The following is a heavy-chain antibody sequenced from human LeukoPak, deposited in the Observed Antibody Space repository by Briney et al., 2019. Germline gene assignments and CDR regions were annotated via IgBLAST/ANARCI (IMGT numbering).Heavy chain of an antibody. V-gene: IGHV3-11*03. D-gene: IGHD1-26*01. CDR2: ISSSSYR. Sequence: PGGSLRLSCAASGFTFSDYYMSWIRQAPGKGLEWVSYISSSSYRSHADSVKGRFTISRDNAKNSPYLQMNSLRAEDTAVYYCARISGSYVFDYWGQGTLVTVSS. CDR1: GFTFSDYY. J-gene: IGHJ4*02. CDR3: ARISGSYVFDY.